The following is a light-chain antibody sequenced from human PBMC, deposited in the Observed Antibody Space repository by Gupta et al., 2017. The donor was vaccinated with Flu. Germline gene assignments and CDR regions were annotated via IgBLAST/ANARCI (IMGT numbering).Light chain of an antibody. CDR2: ENK. Sequence: QSALTQPASVSGSPGQSITISCTGTSNDVGSYNLVSWYQQHPGKVPKLMIYENKKRPSGVSNRFSGSKSGNTDSLTISGLQAEDEADYYCCSYATASWVFGGGTKVTVL. CDR3: CSYATASWV. V-gene: IGLV2-23*01. CDR1: SNDVGSYNL. J-gene: IGLJ3*02.